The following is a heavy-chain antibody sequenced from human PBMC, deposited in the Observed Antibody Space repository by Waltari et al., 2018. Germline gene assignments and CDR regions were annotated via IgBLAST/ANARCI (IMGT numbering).Heavy chain of an antibody. D-gene: IGHD2-21*01. CDR3: ARGFGDYCGEDCADPFDI. Sequence: QVQLQESGPGLVEPSETLSLTCTVSGDSIRGHYWPWLRQPPGKGLEWIGYIFYSATTNYNPSLKSRVTISGDMSKNQVSLTLTSVTAADTAVYYCARGFGDYCGEDCADPFDIWGRGTMVTVSS. V-gene: IGHV4-59*11. CDR1: GDSIRGHY. CDR2: IFYSATT. J-gene: IGHJ3*02.